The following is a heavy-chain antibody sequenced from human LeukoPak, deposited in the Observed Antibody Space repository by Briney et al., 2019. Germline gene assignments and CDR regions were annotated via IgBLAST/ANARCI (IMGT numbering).Heavy chain of an antibody. CDR1: GGSISSDGYY. D-gene: IGHD3-10*01. J-gene: IGHJ4*02. CDR2: ISHSGDT. CDR3: ARVRSITMVRGVIIGYFDY. Sequence: SQTLSLTCTVSGGSISSDGYYWSWLRQPPGKGLEWIGYISHSGDTFYSPSLKSRVTISEDRSKNQFSLKLSSVTAADTAVYYCARVRSITMVRGVIIGYFDYWGQGTLVTVSS. V-gene: IGHV4-30-2*01.